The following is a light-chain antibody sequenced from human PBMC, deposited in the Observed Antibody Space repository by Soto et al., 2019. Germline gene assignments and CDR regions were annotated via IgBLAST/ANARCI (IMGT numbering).Light chain of an antibody. CDR1: SSDVGGYNY. CDR3: SSYTSSSTLVV. J-gene: IGLJ2*01. V-gene: IGLV2-14*01. CDR2: DVS. Sequence: QSVLTQPASVSGSPGQSITISCTGTSSDVGGYNYVSWYQQHTGKAPKLMIYDVSNRPSGVSNRFSGSKSGNTASLTISGLQAEDEGDYYCSSYTSSSTLVVFGGGTKLTVL.